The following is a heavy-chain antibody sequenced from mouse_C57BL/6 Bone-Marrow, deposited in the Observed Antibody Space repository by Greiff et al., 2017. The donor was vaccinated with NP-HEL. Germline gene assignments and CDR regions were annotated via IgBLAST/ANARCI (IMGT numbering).Heavy chain of an antibody. J-gene: IGHJ3*01. CDR2: IDPSDSET. CDR3: ATYYSNFPWFAY. CDR1: GYTFTSYW. V-gene: IGHV1-52*01. Sequence: QVQLQQSGAELVRPGSSVKLSCKASGYTFTSYWMHWVKQRPIQGLEWIGNIDPSDSETHYNQKFKDKATLTVDKSSSTAYMQLSSLTSEDSAVYYCATYYSNFPWFAYWGQGTLVTVSA. D-gene: IGHD2-5*01.